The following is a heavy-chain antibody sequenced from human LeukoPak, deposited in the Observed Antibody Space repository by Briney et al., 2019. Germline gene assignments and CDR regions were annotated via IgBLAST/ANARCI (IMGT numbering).Heavy chain of an antibody. D-gene: IGHD2-15*01. J-gene: IGHJ4*02. CDR1: GFTFSSYS. Sequence: PGGSLRLSCAASGFTFSSYSMNWVRQAPGEGLEWVSSISSSSSYIYYADSVKGRFTISRDNAKNSLYLQMNTLRAEDTAVYYCAREAYCSGGSCYSAFDYWGQGTLVTVSS. V-gene: IGHV3-21*01. CDR3: AREAYCSGGSCYSAFDY. CDR2: ISSSSSYI.